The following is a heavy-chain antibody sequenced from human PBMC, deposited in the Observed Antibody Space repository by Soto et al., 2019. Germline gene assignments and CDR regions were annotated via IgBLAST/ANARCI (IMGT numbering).Heavy chain of an antibody. Sequence: QITLKESGPTLVKPTQTLTLTCTFSGFSLSTSGVGVGWIRQPPGKALEWLALIYWDDDKRYSPSLKSRLTIPKDPYKHQVVLTMTNMDPGDTVPYDCAHRLGGDYADHRGQGTLVTVSS. CDR3: AHRLGGDYADH. J-gene: IGHJ4*01. CDR2: IYWDDDK. CDR1: GFSLSTSGVG. V-gene: IGHV2-5*02.